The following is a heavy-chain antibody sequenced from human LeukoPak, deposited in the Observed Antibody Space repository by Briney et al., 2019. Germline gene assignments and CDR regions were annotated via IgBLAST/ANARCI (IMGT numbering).Heavy chain of an antibody. CDR1: GFTFSSYG. CDR3: AAGLKELGY. Sequence: PGRSLRLSCAASGFTFSSYGMHWVRQAPGKGLEWVAVISYDGGNKYYADSVKGRFTISRDNSKNTLYLQMNSLRAEDTAVYYCAAGLKELGYWGQGTLVTVSS. D-gene: IGHD1-26*01. V-gene: IGHV3-30*03. J-gene: IGHJ4*02. CDR2: ISYDGGNK.